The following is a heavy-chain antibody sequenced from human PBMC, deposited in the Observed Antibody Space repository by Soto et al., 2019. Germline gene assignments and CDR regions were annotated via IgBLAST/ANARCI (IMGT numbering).Heavy chain of an antibody. Sequence: QVQLVQSGAAVKKPGASVKVSCRASGYTFTTYTLLWVRQAPGQRLEWMAWINPGNGDTKYSQNFQGRVTATRDTSASTAYMEMSSVRSEDTATYYCARNQPGFQIGWAWALDIWGQGTMVTVSS. CDR1: GYTFTTYT. V-gene: IGHV1-3*01. D-gene: IGHD2-2*01. J-gene: IGHJ3*02. CDR3: ARNQPGFQIGWAWALDI. CDR2: INPGNGDT.